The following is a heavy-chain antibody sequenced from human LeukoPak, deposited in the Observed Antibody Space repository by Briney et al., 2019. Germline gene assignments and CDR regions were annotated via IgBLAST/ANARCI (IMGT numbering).Heavy chain of an antibody. CDR2: IIPIFGTS. J-gene: IGHJ2*01. Sequence: GSSVTVSCKSSGGSISNYAISWVRQAPGQGIEWMGVIIPIFGTSNYAQKFQGRVTITADKSTNTAYMELSSLRSEDTAVYYCARVAAAIPRWYFDLWGRGTLVTVSS. CDR1: GGSISNYA. CDR3: ARVAAAIPRWYFDL. D-gene: IGHD2-2*01. V-gene: IGHV1-69*06.